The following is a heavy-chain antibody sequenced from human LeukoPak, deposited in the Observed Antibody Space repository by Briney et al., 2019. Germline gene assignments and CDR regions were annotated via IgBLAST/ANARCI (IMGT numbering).Heavy chain of an antibody. Sequence: PGGSLRLSCAASGLTFSNYWMYRVRQAPGKGLVWVSRINSDGRNTDYADSVKGRFTISRDNAKNTLYLQMNSLRAEDTAVYYCARGGDYWGQGTLVTVSS. J-gene: IGHJ4*02. CDR1: GLTFSNYW. CDR2: INSDGRNT. V-gene: IGHV3-74*01. CDR3: ARGGDY. D-gene: IGHD3-16*01.